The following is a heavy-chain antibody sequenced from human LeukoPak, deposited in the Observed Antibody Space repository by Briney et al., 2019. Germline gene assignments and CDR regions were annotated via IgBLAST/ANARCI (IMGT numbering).Heavy chain of an antibody. J-gene: IGHJ4*02. D-gene: IGHD6-25*01. CDR3: ARVLEAASFDY. V-gene: IGHV3-66*01. CDR1: EFSVGSNY. CDR2: IYSGGST. Sequence: QPGGSLRLSCAASEFSVGSNYMTWVRQAPGKGLEWVSLIYSGGSTYYADSVKGRFTISRDNSKNTLYLQMNSLRAEDTAVYYCARVLEAASFDYWGQGILVTVSS.